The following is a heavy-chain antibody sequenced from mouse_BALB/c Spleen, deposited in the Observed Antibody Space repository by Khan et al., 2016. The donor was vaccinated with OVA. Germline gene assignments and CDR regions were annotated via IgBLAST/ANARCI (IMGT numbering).Heavy chain of an antibody. Sequence: VQLQQSGPELMKPGASVKMSCKASDSSFTDYYMHWMKQSHGKSLEWIGYIDPFNGSTTYNQKFKGKATLTVDKSSSTAYMHLNSLTSEDSAVYCCTRNGITSRFAYWSPGTLVTGSA. D-gene: IGHD2-4*01. CDR1: DSSFTDYY. J-gene: IGHJ3*01. CDR3: TRNGITSRFAY. V-gene: IGHV1S135*01. CDR2: IDPFNGST.